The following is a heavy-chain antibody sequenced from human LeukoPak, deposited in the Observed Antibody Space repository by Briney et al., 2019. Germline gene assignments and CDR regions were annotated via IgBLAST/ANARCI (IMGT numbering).Heavy chain of an antibody. Sequence: PSETLSLTCTVSGGSISSYYWSWIRQPPGKGLEWIGYIYYSGSTNYNPSLKSRVTISVDTSKNQFSLKLSSVTAADTAVYYCARGLGYCSSTSCYGFLYAFDIWGQRTMVTVSS. CDR3: ARGLGYCSSTSCYGFLYAFDI. CDR2: IYYSGST. J-gene: IGHJ3*02. CDR1: GGSISSYY. D-gene: IGHD2-2*01. V-gene: IGHV4-59*01.